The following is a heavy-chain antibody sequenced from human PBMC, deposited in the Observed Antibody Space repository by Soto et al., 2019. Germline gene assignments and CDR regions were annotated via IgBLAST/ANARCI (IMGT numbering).Heavy chain of an antibody. D-gene: IGHD5-18*01. CDR2: IDPSDSYT. V-gene: IGHV5-10-1*01. Sequence: GESLKISCKGSGYSFTNYWISWVRQMPGKGLEWMGRIDPSDSYTNYSPSFQGHVTISADKSISTAYLQWSSLKASDTAMYYCVRHGSGYSYGGGGYYYYGMDVWGQGTTVTVSS. J-gene: IGHJ6*02. CDR1: GYSFTNYW. CDR3: VRHGSGYSYGGGGYYYYGMDV.